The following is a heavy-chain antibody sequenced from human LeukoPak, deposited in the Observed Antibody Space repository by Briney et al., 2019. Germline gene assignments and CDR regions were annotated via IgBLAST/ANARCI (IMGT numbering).Heavy chain of an antibody. V-gene: IGHV5-51*01. Sequence: GESLKISCKGSGYGFTTYWIGWARPIPGKGLGWMAIIYPGDSDTRYSTSFQGQVTISADKSISTAYLQWSSLKASDTAIYYCARRAHYFDGSGYYGGFDYWGQGTLVTVSS. D-gene: IGHD3-22*01. J-gene: IGHJ4*02. CDR1: GYGFTTYW. CDR3: ARRAHYFDGSGYYGGFDY. CDR2: IYPGDSDT.